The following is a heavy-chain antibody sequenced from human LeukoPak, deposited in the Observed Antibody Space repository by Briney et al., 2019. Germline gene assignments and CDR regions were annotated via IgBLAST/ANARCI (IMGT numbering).Heavy chain of an antibody. Sequence: GGSLRLSCAASGFTFSDYYMTWIRQAPGKGLEWVSYISSSSSYTNHADSVKGRFTISRDNAKNSLYLQMNSLRVEDTAVYYSARDQGGGWYFDVWGRGTLVTVSS. CDR2: ISSSSSYT. J-gene: IGHJ2*01. V-gene: IGHV3-11*05. CDR3: ARDQGGGWYFDV. CDR1: GFTFSDYY. D-gene: IGHD1-26*01.